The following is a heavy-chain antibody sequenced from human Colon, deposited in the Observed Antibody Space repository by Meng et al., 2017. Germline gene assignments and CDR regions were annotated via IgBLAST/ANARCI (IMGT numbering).Heavy chain of an antibody. D-gene: IGHD4-11*01. CDR1: GFTFSIYD. Sequence: EVQLLESGGGLVQPRGARRLSCAASGFTFSIYDMSWVRQAPGKGLEGIAVISDSGDRTYYADSVTGRFTISRDNSKNTVYLHMNSLKTEDTAMYYCSWMNTVNTLGSWGQGILVTVSS. V-gene: IGHV3-23*01. CDR3: SWMNTVNTLGS. J-gene: IGHJ5*02. CDR2: ISDSGDRT.